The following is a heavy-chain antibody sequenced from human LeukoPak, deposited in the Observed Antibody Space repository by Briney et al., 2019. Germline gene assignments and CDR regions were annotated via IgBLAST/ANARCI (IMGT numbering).Heavy chain of an antibody. J-gene: IGHJ4*02. CDR1: GGSFSGYY. CDR3: ASRSRFNWNDDVVDY. CDR2: INHSGST. V-gene: IGHV4-34*01. Sequence: SETLSLTCAVYGGSFSGYYWSWIRQPPGKGLEWIGEINHSGSTNYNPSLKSRVTISVDTFKNQFSLKLSSVTAADTAVYYCASRSRFNWNDDVVDYWGQGTLVTVSS. D-gene: IGHD1-1*01.